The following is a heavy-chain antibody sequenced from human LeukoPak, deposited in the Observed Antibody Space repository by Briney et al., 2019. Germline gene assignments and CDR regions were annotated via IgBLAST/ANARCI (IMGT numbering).Heavy chain of an antibody. CDR3: TTDLWFGELLIDH. J-gene: IGHJ4*02. CDR2: IKSKTDGGTT. D-gene: IGHD3-10*01. Sequence: GWSLRLSCAASGFTFSYVWMTWVRQAPGKGLEWVGRIKSKTDGGTTDYAAPVKGRFTISRDDSKNTLYLQMNSLKTEDTAVYYCTTDLWFGELLIDHWGQGTLVTVSS. CDR1: GFTFSYVW. V-gene: IGHV3-15*01.